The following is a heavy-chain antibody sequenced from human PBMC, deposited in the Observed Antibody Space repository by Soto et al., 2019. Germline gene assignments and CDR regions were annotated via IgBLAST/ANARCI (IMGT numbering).Heavy chain of an antibody. J-gene: IGHJ4*02. D-gene: IGHD2-21*02. V-gene: IGHV4-39*01. CDR3: ARSTTTVVTLGY. CDR2: IYYSGST. Sequence: QLQLQESGPGLVKPSETLSLTCTVSGGSISSSSYYWGWIRQPPGKGLEWIGSIYYSGSTYYNPSLKIRVTISVDTSKNQFSLKLSSVTAADTAVYYCARSTTTVVTLGYWGQGTLVTVSS. CDR1: GGSISSSSYY.